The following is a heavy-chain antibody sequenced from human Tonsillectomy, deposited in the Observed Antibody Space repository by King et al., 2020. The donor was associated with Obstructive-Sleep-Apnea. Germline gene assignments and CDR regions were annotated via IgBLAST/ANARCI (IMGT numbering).Heavy chain of an antibody. V-gene: IGHV4-31*03. CDR1: GGSISSGGYY. Sequence: VQLQESGPGLVKPSQTLYLNCTVSGGSISSGGYYCSWIRQHPGKGLEWSGYIYYSGSTYYNPSLKSRVTISVDTSKNQFSLKLSSVTAADTAVYYCARDQDSSGYYAGAFDIWGQGTMVTVSS. D-gene: IGHD3-22*01. CDR3: ARDQDSSGYYAGAFDI. J-gene: IGHJ3*02. CDR2: IYYSGST.